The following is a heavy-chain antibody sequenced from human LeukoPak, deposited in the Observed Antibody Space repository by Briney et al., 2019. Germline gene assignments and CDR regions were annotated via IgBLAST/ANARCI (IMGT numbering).Heavy chain of an antibody. J-gene: IGHJ4*02. CDR1: GYTFTSYH. Sequence: ASVKVSCKASGYTFTSYHMHWVRQAPGQGLESMGIINPSGGSTSFAQKFHGRVTMTRDMSTCTVYMELSSLRSEDTVVYYCARDSRGAKGYCSSTSCRGYFDYWGQGTLVTVSS. D-gene: IGHD2-2*01. CDR2: INPSGGST. V-gene: IGHV1-46*01. CDR3: ARDSRGAKGYCSSTSCRGYFDY.